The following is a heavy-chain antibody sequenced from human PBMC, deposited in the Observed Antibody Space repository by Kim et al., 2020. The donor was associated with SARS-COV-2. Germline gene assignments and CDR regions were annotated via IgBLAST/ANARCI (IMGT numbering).Heavy chain of an antibody. D-gene: IGHD3-10*01. CDR2: IIPIFGTA. CDR1: GGTFRIYG. J-gene: IGHJ5*02. CDR3: ARAPITMIRGDIIMNWFDP. Sequence: SVKVSCKAPGGTFRIYGISWVRQAPGQGLEWMGGIIPIFGTANYTQKFQGRLTITADESTSTAYMELSSLRLEDTAVYYCARAPITMIRGDIIMNWFDPWGQGTLVTVSS. V-gene: IGHV1-69*13.